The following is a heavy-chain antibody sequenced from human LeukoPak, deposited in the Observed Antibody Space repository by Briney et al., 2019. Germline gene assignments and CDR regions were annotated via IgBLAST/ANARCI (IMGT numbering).Heavy chain of an antibody. Sequence: GGSLRLSCSASGFTFNSYPVHWVRQAPGKGLEYVSGISRNGGSTYYADSVKGRFTISRDNSKNTLDLQMSSLRAEDTAVYYCVKESGFMVAPNSAFDIWGQGTMVTVSS. J-gene: IGHJ3*02. CDR2: ISRNGGST. D-gene: IGHD4/OR15-4a*01. CDR1: GFTFNSYP. V-gene: IGHV3-64D*06. CDR3: VKESGFMVAPNSAFDI.